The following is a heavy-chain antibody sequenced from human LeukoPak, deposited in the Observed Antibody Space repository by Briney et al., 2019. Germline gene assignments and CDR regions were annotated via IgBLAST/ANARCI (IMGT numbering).Heavy chain of an antibody. V-gene: IGHV1-69*13. CDR1: GGTFSSYA. CDR3: ARDPAAGTIHDALDI. J-gene: IGHJ3*02. Sequence: ASVKVSCKASGGTFSSYAISWVRQAPGQGLEWMGGIIPIFGTANYAQKFQGRVTITADESTSTAYMELSSLRSEDTAVYYCARDPAAGTIHDALDIWGQGTMVTVSS. D-gene: IGHD6-13*01. CDR2: IIPIFGTA.